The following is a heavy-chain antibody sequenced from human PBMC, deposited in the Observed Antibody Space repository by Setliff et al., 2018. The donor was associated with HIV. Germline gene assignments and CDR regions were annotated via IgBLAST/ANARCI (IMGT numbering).Heavy chain of an antibody. Sequence: ASVKVSCKASGYTFTSYGISWVRQAPGQGLEWMGWISAYNGNTNYAQKLQGRVTMTTDTSASTAYVELSSLRSEDTAVYYCARDQNYGSGSYYTNNAFDIWGQGTMVTVSS. CDR2: ISAYNGNT. J-gene: IGHJ3*02. V-gene: IGHV1-18*01. D-gene: IGHD3-10*01. CDR1: GYTFTSYG. CDR3: ARDQNYGSGSYYTNNAFDI.